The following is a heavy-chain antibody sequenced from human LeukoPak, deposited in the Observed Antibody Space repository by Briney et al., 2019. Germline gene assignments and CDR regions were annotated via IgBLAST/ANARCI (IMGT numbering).Heavy chain of an antibody. CDR2: FASEYGEA. J-gene: IGHJ4*02. CDR1: GYTLTQLS. CDR3: TTDLAGSRDY. V-gene: IGHV1-24*01. Sequence: ASVKVSCKVSGYTLTQLSMHWVRQAPGKGLEWMGGFASEYGEAVYAPRFQDRITMTEDTSIETSYMELRNLRSEDTAVYYCTTDLAGSRDYWGQGTLVTVSS. D-gene: IGHD1-26*01.